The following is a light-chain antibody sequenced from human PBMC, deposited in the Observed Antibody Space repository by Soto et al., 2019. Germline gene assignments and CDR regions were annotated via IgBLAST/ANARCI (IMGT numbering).Light chain of an antibody. CDR2: EVS. CDR3: NSYTSSSTVV. Sequence: QPASVSGSPGQSITISCTGTSSDVGGYNYVSWYQQYPGKAPKLIIYEVSNRPSGVSNRFSGSKSGNTASLTISGLQGEDEADYYCNSYTSSSTVVFGGGTKLTVL. V-gene: IGLV2-14*01. J-gene: IGLJ2*01. CDR1: SSDVGGYNY.